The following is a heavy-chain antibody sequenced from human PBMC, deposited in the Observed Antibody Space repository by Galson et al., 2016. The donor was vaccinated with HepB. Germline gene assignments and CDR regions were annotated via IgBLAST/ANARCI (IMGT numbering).Heavy chain of an antibody. CDR3: AREGSLSSSPDAFDI. CDR2: IYYTGGT. V-gene: IGHV4-59*01. J-gene: IGHJ3*02. D-gene: IGHD6-6*01. Sequence: ETLSLTCTVSGVSISSYYWSWIRQPPGKGLEWIGYIYYTGGTNYNPSLKSRVTMSVDTSKNQFSLKLSSVTAADTAVYYCAREGSLSSSPDAFDIWGQGTMVTVSS. CDR1: GVSISSYY.